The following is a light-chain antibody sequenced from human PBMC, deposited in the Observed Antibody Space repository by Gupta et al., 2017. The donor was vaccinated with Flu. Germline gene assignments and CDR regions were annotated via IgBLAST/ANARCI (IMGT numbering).Light chain of an antibody. V-gene: IGLV3-21*02. Sequence: YVLTQAPSVSGAPGQTARISCGGNYIGSKSVHWYRQKPGQAPVLVVHDDNDRPSGTPARFSGSMSEATATLTISRVEVGDGADYYCQVWDNDSVVFGGGTKLTVL. CDR2: DDN. J-gene: IGLJ2*01. CDR1: YIGSKS. CDR3: QVWDNDSVV.